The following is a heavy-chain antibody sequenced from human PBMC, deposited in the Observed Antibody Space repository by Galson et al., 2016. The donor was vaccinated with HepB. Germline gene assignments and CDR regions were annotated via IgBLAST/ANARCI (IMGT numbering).Heavy chain of an antibody. V-gene: IGHV3-11*06. D-gene: IGHD4-17*01. CDR2: ISGGGSYT. CDR3: ARAHVTYADYQLDF. CDR1: GFAFSDYY. J-gene: IGHJ4*02. Sequence: SLRLSCAASGFAFSDYYMGWIRQPPGKGLQWVSYISGGGSYTRYADSVKGRFTISRDNAGNSVSLQMNSLRAEDTAFYYCARAHVTYADYQLDFWGQGSLVTVSS.